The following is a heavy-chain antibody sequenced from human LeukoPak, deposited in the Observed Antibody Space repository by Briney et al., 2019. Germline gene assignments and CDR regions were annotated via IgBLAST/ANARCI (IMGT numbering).Heavy chain of an antibody. CDR1: GGSFSGYY. CDR2: INHSGST. Sequence: SETLSLTCAVYGGSFSGYYWSWIRQPPGKGLEWIGEINHSGSTNYNPSLKSRVTISVDTSKNQFSLKLSSVTAADTAVYYCARQGLVVFDYWGQGTLVTVSS. D-gene: IGHD2-2*01. J-gene: IGHJ4*02. V-gene: IGHV4-34*01. CDR3: ARQGLVVFDY.